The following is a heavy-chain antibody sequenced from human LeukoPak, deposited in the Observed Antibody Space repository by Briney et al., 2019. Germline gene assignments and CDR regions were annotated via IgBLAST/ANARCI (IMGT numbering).Heavy chain of an antibody. Sequence: PGGSLRLSCAASGFTFSAYYMSWIRQAPGKGLEWLSYISSGGTTIYYADSVKGRFTISRDNAKNSLYLQMNSLRAEDTAVYYCARTKYNWNDPFDYWGQGTLVTVSS. CDR2: ISSGGTTI. D-gene: IGHD1-1*01. J-gene: IGHJ4*02. CDR3: ARTKYNWNDPFDY. CDR1: GFTFSAYY. V-gene: IGHV3-11*04.